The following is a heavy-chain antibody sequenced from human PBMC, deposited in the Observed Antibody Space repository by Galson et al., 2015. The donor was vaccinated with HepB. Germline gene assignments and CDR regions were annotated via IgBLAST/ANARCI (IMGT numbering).Heavy chain of an antibody. CDR2: IVVGSGNT. J-gene: IGHJ4*02. V-gene: IGHV1-58*02. CDR3: AATTPYYYDSSGYYPADY. Sequence: SVKVSCKASGFTFTSSAMQWVRQARGQRLEWIGWIVVGSGNTNYAQKFQERVTITRDMSTSTAYMELSSLRSEDTAVYYCAATTPYYYDSSGYYPADYWGQGTLVTVSS. D-gene: IGHD3-22*01. CDR1: GFTFTSSA.